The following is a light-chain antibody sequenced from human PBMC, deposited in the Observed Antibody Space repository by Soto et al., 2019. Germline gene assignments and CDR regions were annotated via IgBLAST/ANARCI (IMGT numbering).Light chain of an antibody. CDR2: GNS. J-gene: IGLJ3*02. Sequence: QSVLTQPPSVSGAPGQRVTISCTWSSSNIGAGYDVHWYQQLPGTAPKLLIYGNSNRPSGVPDRFSGSKSGTSASLAITGLQAEDEADYYCQSYDSSLSGSVCGGGTKVTVL. CDR1: SSNIGAGYD. CDR3: QSYDSSLSGSV. V-gene: IGLV1-40*01.